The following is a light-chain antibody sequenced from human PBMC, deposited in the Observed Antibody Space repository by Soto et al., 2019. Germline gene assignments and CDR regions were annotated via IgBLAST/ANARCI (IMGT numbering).Light chain of an antibody. CDR3: QHYNSYSEA. J-gene: IGKJ1*01. Sequence: DIHMTQSASTLSPSVVDRVTITWRASQTISSWLAWYQQKPGKAPKLLIYKASTLKSGVPSRFSGSGSGTEFTLTISSLQPDDFATYYCQHYNSYSEAFGQGTKV. CDR2: KAS. V-gene: IGKV1-5*03. CDR1: QTISSW.